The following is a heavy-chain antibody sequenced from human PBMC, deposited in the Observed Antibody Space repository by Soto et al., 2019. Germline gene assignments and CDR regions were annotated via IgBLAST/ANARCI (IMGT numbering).Heavy chain of an antibody. Sequence: EVQLVESGGGLIQPGGSLRLSCAASGFSVSSNYMSWVRQAPGKGLERVPVIYSGGSTHYADSVEGRFTISRDISKSKLYLQMNSLRAEDTAVYYCARDPGSIAVAGTMWCQGDLVTVSS. D-gene: IGHD6-19*01. CDR1: GFSVSSNY. CDR3: ARDPGSIAVAGTM. V-gene: IGHV3-53*01. J-gene: IGHJ4*02. CDR2: IYSGGST.